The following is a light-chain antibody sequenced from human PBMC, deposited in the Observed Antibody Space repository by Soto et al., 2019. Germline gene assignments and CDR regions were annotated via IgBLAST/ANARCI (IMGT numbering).Light chain of an antibody. CDR2: DAS. CDR1: QSITNY. Sequence: VVLTQSPATLYLSPGERATLSCTASQSITNYLAWYQQKPGQAPRLLIFDASSRATGIPARFSGSGSETDFTLTISSLQPEAYAVYYCQERSSYYTFGQGTRLEIK. CDR3: QERSSYYT. J-gene: IGKJ2*01. V-gene: IGKV3-11*01.